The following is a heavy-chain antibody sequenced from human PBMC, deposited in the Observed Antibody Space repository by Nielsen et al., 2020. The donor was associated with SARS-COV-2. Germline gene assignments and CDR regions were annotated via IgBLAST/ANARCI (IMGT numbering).Heavy chain of an antibody. Sequence: GESLKISCVASGFTFSMYGMHWVRQAPGKGLEWVALMSYHISETYYADSVKGRFTISRDNAKNSLYLQMISLRAEDTAVYYCAIIWSGYTDAFDMWGQGTMVTVSS. CDR3: AIIWSGYTDAFDM. CDR1: GFTFSMYG. CDR2: MSYHISET. J-gene: IGHJ3*02. V-gene: IGHV3-30*12. D-gene: IGHD3-3*01.